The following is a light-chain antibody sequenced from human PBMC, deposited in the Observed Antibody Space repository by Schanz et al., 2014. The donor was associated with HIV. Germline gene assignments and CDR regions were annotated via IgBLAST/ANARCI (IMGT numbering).Light chain of an antibody. Sequence: QSALTQPASVSGSPGQSITISCTGTSSDVGNYNYVSWYQQHPGKAPKIMIYEVSKRPSGVPDRFSGSKSGTSASLAITGLQAEDEADYFCQSFDSSLNGVVFGGGTKLTVL. CDR3: QSFDSSLNGVV. CDR2: EVS. CDR1: SSDVGNYNY. J-gene: IGLJ2*01. V-gene: IGLV2-14*01.